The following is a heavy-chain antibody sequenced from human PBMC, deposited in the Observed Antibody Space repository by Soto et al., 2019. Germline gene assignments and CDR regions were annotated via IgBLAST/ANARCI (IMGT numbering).Heavy chain of an antibody. V-gene: IGHV1-18*01. CDR3: AVLVVVAASFDYYYYGMDV. CDR1: GYTFTSYG. D-gene: IGHD2-15*01. J-gene: IGHJ6*02. CDR2: ISAYNGNT. Sequence: VASVKVSCKASGYTFTSYGISWVRQAPGQGLEWMGWISAYNGNTNYAQKLQGRVTMTTDTSTSTAYMELRSLRSDDTAVYYCAVLVVVAASFDYYYYGMDVWGQGTTVTVSS.